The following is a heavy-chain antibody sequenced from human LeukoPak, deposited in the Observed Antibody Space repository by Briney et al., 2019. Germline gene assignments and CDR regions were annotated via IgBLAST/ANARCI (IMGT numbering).Heavy chain of an antibody. Sequence: ASVKVSCKASRYTFTSYYMHWERQAPGQGLEWMGIINPSGGSTTYAQKFQGRVTMTRDMSTSTVYMELSSLRSEDTAVYYCALKGAVTGTGSFDYWGQGTLVTVSS. CDR3: ALKGAVTGTGSFDY. CDR2: INPSGGST. CDR1: RYTFTSYY. V-gene: IGHV1-46*01. J-gene: IGHJ4*02. D-gene: IGHD6-19*01.